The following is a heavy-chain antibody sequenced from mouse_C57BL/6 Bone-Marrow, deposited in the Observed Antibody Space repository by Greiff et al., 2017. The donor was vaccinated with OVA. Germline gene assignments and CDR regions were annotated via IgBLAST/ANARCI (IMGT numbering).Heavy chain of an antibody. CDR2: ISNGGGST. V-gene: IGHV5-12*01. J-gene: IGHJ4*01. CDR1: GFTFSDFY. Sequence: EVQLVESGGGLVQPGGSLKLSCAASGFTFSDFYMYLIRQTPEKRLEWVAYISNGGGSTYYPDTVKGRFTISRDNAKNTLYLQMSRLKSEDTAMYYCARLDAMDYWGQGTSVTVSS. CDR3: ARLDAMDY.